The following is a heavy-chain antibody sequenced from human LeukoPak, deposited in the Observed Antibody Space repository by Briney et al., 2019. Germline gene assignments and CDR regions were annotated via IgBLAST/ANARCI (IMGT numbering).Heavy chain of an antibody. CDR3: ARDFYDFWSGYRSPPAY. V-gene: IGHV3-21*01. D-gene: IGHD3-3*01. CDR2: ISSSSSYI. CDR1: GFTFSSYS. J-gene: IGHJ4*02. Sequence: GGSLRLSCAASGFTFSSYSMNWVRQAPGKGLEWVSSISSSSSYIYYADSVKGRFTISRDNAKNSLYLQMNSLRAEDTAVYYCARDFYDFWSGYRSPPAYWGRGTLVTVSS.